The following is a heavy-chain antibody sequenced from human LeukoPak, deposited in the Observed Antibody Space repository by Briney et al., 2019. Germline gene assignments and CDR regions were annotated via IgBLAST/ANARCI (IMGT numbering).Heavy chain of an antibody. CDR1: GFTFSSYA. CDR2: ISGSGGST. V-gene: IGHV3-23*01. D-gene: IGHD4-23*01. CDR3: ALTDYGGNPFDY. J-gene: IGHJ4*02. Sequence: PGGSLRLSCAASGFTFSSYAMSWVRQAPGKGLEWVSAISGSGGSTYYADSVRGRFTISRDNSKNTLYLQMNSLRAEDTAVYYCALTDYGGNPFDYWGQGTLVTVSS.